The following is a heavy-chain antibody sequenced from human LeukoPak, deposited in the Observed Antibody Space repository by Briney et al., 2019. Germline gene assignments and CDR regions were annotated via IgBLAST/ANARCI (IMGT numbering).Heavy chain of an antibody. CDR3: EKTARKPPS. D-gene: IGHD1-1*01. V-gene: IGHV4-59*01. CDR1: GDSITSYY. CDR2: IYYTGDS. J-gene: IGHJ5*02. Sequence: SETLSHPYTVSGDSITSYYWSWIRQPPGKGLECIGYIYYTGDSAYNPSLEGRVSMSLDTSNNQFSLKLKSVTAADTAVYYCEKTARKPPSWGRGTLVTVSS.